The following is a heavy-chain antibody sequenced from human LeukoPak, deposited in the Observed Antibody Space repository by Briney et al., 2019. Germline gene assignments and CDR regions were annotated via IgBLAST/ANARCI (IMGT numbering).Heavy chain of an antibody. CDR3: ARDPYDVRGVTYDAFDI. J-gene: IGHJ3*02. CDR2: INHSGST. V-gene: IGHV4-34*01. CDR1: GGSFSGYY. D-gene: IGHD3-10*01. Sequence: PSETLSLTCAVYGGSFSGYYWSWIRQPPGKGPEWIGEINHSGSTNYNPSLKSRVTISVDTSKNQFSLKLSSVTAADTAVYYCARDPYDVRGVTYDAFDIWGQGTMVTVSS.